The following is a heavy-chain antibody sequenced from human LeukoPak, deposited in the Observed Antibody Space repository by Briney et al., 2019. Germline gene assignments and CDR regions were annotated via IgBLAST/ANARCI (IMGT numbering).Heavy chain of an antibody. Sequence: PSETLSPTCAVYGGSFSGYYWSWIRQPPGKGLEWIGEINHSGSTNYNPSLKSRVTISVDTSKNQFSLKLSSVTAADTAVYYCAGRIAVAGTSNWYFDLWGRGTLVTVSS. CDR3: AGRIAVAGTSNWYFDL. V-gene: IGHV4-34*01. CDR1: GGSFSGYY. D-gene: IGHD6-19*01. CDR2: INHSGST. J-gene: IGHJ2*01.